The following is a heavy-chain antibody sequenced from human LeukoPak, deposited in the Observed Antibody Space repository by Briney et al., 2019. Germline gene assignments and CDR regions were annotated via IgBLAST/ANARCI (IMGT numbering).Heavy chain of an antibody. Sequence: SGTLSLTCAVSGGSISSSNWWSWVRQPPGKGLEWIGEIYHSGSTNYNPSLKSRVTISEDKSKNQFSLKLSSVTAADTAVYYCARVPEQWLVRGFDYWGQGTLVTVSS. CDR2: IYHSGST. D-gene: IGHD6-19*01. CDR3: ARVPEQWLVRGFDY. CDR1: GGSISSSNW. V-gene: IGHV4-4*02. J-gene: IGHJ4*02.